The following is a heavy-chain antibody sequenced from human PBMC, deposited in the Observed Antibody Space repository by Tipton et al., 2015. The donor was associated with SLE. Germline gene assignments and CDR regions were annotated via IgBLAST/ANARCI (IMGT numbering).Heavy chain of an antibody. CDR1: GGSVSSSSKY. J-gene: IGHJ4*02. V-gene: IGHV4-39*07. Sequence: TLSLTCTVSGGSVSSSSKYWAWIRQPPGKGLEWIGSIYYTGTTTYYNSFLKSRVTMSVDTSKNQVSLRLNSVTAADTAVYYCARRASGSYLFFFNFWGQGTVVTVSS. D-gene: IGHD1-26*01. CDR3: ARRASGSYLFFFNF. CDR2: IYYTGTTT.